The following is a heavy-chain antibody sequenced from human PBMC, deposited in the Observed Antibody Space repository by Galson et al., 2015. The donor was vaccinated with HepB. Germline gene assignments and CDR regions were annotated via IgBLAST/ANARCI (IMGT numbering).Heavy chain of an antibody. J-gene: IGHJ4*02. Sequence: SLRLSCAASGFTFSTYGMSWVRQAPGKGLEWVSSISSGRTYIYYADSVKGRFTISRDNAENSLYLQMNNLRAEDTAVYYCARDNSSSFSFFGYWGQGALVTVSS. D-gene: IGHD6-6*01. V-gene: IGHV3-21*01. CDR2: ISSGRTYI. CDR1: GFTFSTYG. CDR3: ARDNSSSFSFFGY.